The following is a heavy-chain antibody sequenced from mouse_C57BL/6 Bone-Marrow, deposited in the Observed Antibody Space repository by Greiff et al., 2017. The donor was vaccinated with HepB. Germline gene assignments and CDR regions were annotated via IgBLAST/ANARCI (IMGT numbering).Heavy chain of an antibody. CDR1: GFTFSSYG. CDR2: ISSGGSYT. D-gene: IGHD1-1*01. Sequence: EVQVVESGGDLVKPGGSLKLSCAASGFTFSSYGMSWVRQTPDKRLAWVATISSGGSYTYYPDSVKGRFTISRDNAKNTLYLQMSSLKSEDTAMYYCARRGGSSSWFAYWGQGTLVPVSA. CDR3: ARRGGSSSWFAY. V-gene: IGHV5-6*01. J-gene: IGHJ3*01.